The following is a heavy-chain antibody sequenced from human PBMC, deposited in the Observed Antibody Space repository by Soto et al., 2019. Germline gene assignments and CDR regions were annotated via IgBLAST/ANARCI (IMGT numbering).Heavy chain of an antibody. CDR3: ARGRDCSTSSCSLDLRLGYYFDN. V-gene: IGHV4-31*03. Sequence: SETLSLTCTVSGGSISRGGYYWSWIRQHPGKGLEWIGYIYYGGSTYYNPSLMSRVTISVDTSKNQFSLKLSSVTAADTAVYYCARGRDCSTSSCSLDLRLGYYFDNSGQGTLVTVSS. D-gene: IGHD2-2*01. J-gene: IGHJ4*02. CDR1: GGSISRGGYY. CDR2: IYYGGST.